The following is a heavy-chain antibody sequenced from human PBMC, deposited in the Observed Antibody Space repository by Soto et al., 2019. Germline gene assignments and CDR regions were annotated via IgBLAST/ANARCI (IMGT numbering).Heavy chain of an antibody. J-gene: IGHJ6*02. CDR3: ARALRYCSSTSCYTWGYYGMDV. CDR1: GGSFSGYY. CDR2: INHSGST. V-gene: IGHV4-34*01. Sequence: PSETLSLTCAVYGGSFSGYYWSWIRQPPGKGLEWIGEINHSGSTNYNPSLKSRVTISVDTSKNQFSLKLSSVTAADTAVYYCARALRYCSSTSCYTWGYYGMDVWGQGTTVTVS. D-gene: IGHD2-2*02.